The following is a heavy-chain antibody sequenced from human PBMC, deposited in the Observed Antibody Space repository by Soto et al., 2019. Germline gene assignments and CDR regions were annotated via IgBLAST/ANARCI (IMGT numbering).Heavy chain of an antibody. CDR1: GGSISNYY. J-gene: IGHJ4*02. D-gene: IGHD3-3*01. CDR2: MFHTGST. V-gene: IGHV4-59*01. CDR3: AREDDFWSGYLAY. Sequence: SETLSLTCTFSGGSISNYYWSWIRQPPGKGLELIGYMFHTGSTHYNPSLKSRVTLSVDTSKNLFSLKLRSVTAADTAVYYCAREDDFWSGYLAYWGQGTLVTVSS.